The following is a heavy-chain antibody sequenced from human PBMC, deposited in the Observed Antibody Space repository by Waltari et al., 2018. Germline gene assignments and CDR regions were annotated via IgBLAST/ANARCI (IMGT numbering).Heavy chain of an antibody. CDR1: GGSFSGYY. D-gene: IGHD3-16*01. Sequence: QVQLQQWGAGLLKPSETLSLTCAVYGGSFSGYYWSWIRQPPGKGLEWIGEINHSGTPNDNPALKSRVPISVGTSKNQFSLKLGSVTAADTAVYYCARARVMITFGGVISRYGMDVWGQGTTVTVSS. V-gene: IGHV4-34*01. J-gene: IGHJ6*02. CDR3: ARARVMITFGGVISRYGMDV. CDR2: INHSGTP.